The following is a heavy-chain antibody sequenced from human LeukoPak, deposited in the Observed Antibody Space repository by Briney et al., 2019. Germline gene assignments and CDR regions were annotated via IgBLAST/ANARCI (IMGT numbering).Heavy chain of an antibody. CDR3: AKESQDEYYYDSSGYAPHAADY. D-gene: IGHD3-22*01. CDR2: ISYDGSNK. J-gene: IGHJ4*02. CDR1: GFTFSSYG. Sequence: PGGSLRLSCAASGFTFSSYGMHWVRQAPGKGLEWVAVISYDGSNKYYADSVKGRFTISRDNSKNTLYLQMNSLRAEDTAVYYCAKESQDEYYYDSSGYAPHAADYWGQGTLVTVSS. V-gene: IGHV3-30*18.